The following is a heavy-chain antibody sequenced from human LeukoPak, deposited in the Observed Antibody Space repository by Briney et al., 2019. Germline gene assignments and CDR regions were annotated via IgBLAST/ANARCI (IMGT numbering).Heavy chain of an antibody. J-gene: IGHJ4*02. CDR2: ISSSWST. CDR1: GDSIISSNNYY. CDR3: ARHGDSSPPVLGIDY. V-gene: IGHV4-39*01. D-gene: IGHD6-13*01. Sequence: SETLSLTCTVSGDSIISSNNYYWGWIRQPPGKGLEWIGSISSSWSTYYNPSLKSRVSISVDTSKNHFSLSLTSVTATDTAVYYCARHGDSSPPVLGIDYWGQGALVTVSS.